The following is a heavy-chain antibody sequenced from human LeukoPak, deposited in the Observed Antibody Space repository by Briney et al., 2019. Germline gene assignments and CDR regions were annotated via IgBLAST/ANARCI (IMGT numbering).Heavy chain of an antibody. J-gene: IGHJ4*02. CDR1: GGSISNNNYY. Sequence: SETLSLTCTVSGGSISNNNYYWAWIRQPPGKGLECIGSIYYSGSPYYNPSLKSRVTISVDTYKNQFSLRLSSVTDDDAAVYYCATWRTAKTGFDYWGQGTLVTVSS. CDR3: ATWRTAKTGFDY. D-gene: IGHD1-1*01. CDR2: IYYSGSP. V-gene: IGHV4-39*01.